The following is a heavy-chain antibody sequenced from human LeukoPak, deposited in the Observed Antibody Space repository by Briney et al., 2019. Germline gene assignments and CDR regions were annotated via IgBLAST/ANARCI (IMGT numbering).Heavy chain of an antibody. Sequence: ASVKVSCKASGYTFTIYYMHWVRQAPGQGLEWMGIINPSGDSTSYAQKFQGRVTMTRDTSTSTVYMELSSLRSEDTAVYYCARGDGGNSGPRRAFDYWGQGTLVTVSS. D-gene: IGHD4-23*01. V-gene: IGHV1-46*01. CDR1: GYTFTIYY. CDR3: ARGDGGNSGPRRAFDY. J-gene: IGHJ4*02. CDR2: INPSGDST.